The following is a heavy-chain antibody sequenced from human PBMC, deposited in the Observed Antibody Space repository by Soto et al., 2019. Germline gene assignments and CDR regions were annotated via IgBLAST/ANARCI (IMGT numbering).Heavy chain of an antibody. CDR1: GGSVSSGSYY. V-gene: IGHV4-61*01. J-gene: IGHJ2*01. CDR3: ARHNSLRSVLYWYFDL. D-gene: IGHD1-26*01. Sequence: QVQLQESGPGLVKPSETLSLTCTVSGGSVSSGSYYWSWIRQPPGKGLEWIGYIFYSGSTNYTPSLQSRVTISVDTSTTQFSLKLSSVTAADTAVYYCARHNSLRSVLYWYFDLWGRGTLVTVSS. CDR2: IFYSGST.